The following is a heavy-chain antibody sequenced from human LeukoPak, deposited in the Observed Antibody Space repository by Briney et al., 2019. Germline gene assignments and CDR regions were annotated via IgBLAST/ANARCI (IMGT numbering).Heavy chain of an antibody. V-gene: IGHV1-69*05. D-gene: IGHD3-3*01. CDR1: GGTFSSYA. CDR3: ARGRGTIFGVVIQEGWFDP. CDR2: IIPIFGTA. J-gene: IGHJ5*02. Sequence: GASVTVSCKASGGTFSSYAISWVRQAPGQGLEWMGGIIPIFGTANYAQKFQGRVTITRNTSISTAYMELSSLRSEDTAVYYCARGRGTIFGVVIQEGWFDPWGQGTLVTVSS.